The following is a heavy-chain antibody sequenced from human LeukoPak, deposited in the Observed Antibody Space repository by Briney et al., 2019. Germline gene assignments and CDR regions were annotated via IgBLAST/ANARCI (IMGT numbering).Heavy chain of an antibody. D-gene: IGHD2-21*01. CDR1: GYSISSGYY. V-gene: IGHV4-38-2*02. Sequence: SETLSLTXTVSGYSISSGYYWGWIRQPPGKGLEWIGSIYHSGSTYYNPSLQSRVTISVDTSKNQFSLKLSSVTAADTAVYYCASPPANCGGDCYYFDYWGQGTLVTVSS. CDR3: ASPPANCGGDCYYFDY. CDR2: IYHSGST. J-gene: IGHJ4*02.